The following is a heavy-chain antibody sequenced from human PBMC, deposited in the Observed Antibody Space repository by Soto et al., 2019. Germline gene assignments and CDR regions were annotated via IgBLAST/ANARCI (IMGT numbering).Heavy chain of an antibody. CDR2: FDPEDGET. CDR1: GYTLTELS. Sequence: ASVKVSCKVSGYTLTELSMHWVRQAPGKGLEWMGGFDPEDGETIYAQKFQGRVTMTEDTSTDTAYMELSSLRSEDTAVYYCATRVAGPPRYFDWLSPNIDFDYWGQGTLVTVSS. J-gene: IGHJ4*02. CDR3: ATRVAGPPRYFDWLSPNIDFDY. D-gene: IGHD3-9*01. V-gene: IGHV1-24*01.